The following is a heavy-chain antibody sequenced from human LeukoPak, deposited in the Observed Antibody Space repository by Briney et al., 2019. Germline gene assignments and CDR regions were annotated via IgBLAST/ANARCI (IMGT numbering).Heavy chain of an antibody. CDR3: AREIVVVPAALGGIYYYYGMDV. J-gene: IGHJ6*02. CDR2: IYSGGST. D-gene: IGHD2-2*01. Sequence: GGSLRLSCAASGFTVSSNYMSWVRQAPGKGLEWVSVIYSGGSTYYADSVKGRFTISRDNSKNTLYLQMNSLRAEDTAVYYCAREIVVVPAALGGIYYYYGMDVWGQGTTVTVSS. V-gene: IGHV3-66*01. CDR1: GFTVSSNY.